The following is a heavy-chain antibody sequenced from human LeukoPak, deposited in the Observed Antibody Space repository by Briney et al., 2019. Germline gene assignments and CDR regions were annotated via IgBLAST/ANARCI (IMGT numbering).Heavy chain of an antibody. V-gene: IGHV3-23*01. CDR3: ASLRGVETYYFDY. Sequence: GGSLRLSCAASGFTFSSYAMSWVRQAPGKGLEWVSAISGSGGSTYYADSVKGQFTISRDNSKNTLYLQMDSLRAEDTAVYYCASLRGVETYYFDYWGQGTLVTVSS. D-gene: IGHD3-10*01. CDR2: ISGSGGST. J-gene: IGHJ4*02. CDR1: GFTFSSYA.